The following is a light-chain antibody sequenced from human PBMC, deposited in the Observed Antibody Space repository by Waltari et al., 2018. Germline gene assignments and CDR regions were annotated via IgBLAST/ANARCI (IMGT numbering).Light chain of an antibody. CDR2: WAS. Sequence: DIVMTQSSDSLAVSLGERATINCKSSQSVLYSSNNKNYLAWYQQKPGQPPKLLIYWASTRESGVPDRFTGSGSGTDFTLTISSLQAEDVAVYYCQQYHSIPLTFGGGTTVEIK. V-gene: IGKV4-1*01. CDR1: QSVLYSSNNKNY. J-gene: IGKJ4*01. CDR3: QQYHSIPLT.